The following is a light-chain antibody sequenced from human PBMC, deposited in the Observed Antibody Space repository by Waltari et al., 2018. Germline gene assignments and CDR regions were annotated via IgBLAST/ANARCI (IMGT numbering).Light chain of an antibody. CDR2: EVS. CDR1: SSDVGGYNY. Sequence: QSALTQPASVSGSPGQSITISCTGTSSDVGGYNYVSWYQQHPGKAPKLMIYEVSTRPSGVSNRFSGSKSGNTASLTISGLQAEDEADYYCSSYTSSPYVFGTGTKVTVL. J-gene: IGLJ1*01. CDR3: SSYTSSPYV. V-gene: IGLV2-14*01.